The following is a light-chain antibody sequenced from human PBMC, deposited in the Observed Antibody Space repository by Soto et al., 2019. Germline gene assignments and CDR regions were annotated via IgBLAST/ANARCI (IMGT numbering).Light chain of an antibody. CDR3: SSYADSQSL. CDR2: DVT. J-gene: IGLJ3*02. Sequence: QSALTQPHSVSGSPGQSVTISCTGTSSDLGRYDYVSWYQHHPGKAPKLIIYDVTKRPSGVPDRFSGSKSGNTASLIISGLQAEDEGTYYCSSYADSQSLFGGGTKLTVL. CDR1: SSDLGRYDY. V-gene: IGLV2-11*01.